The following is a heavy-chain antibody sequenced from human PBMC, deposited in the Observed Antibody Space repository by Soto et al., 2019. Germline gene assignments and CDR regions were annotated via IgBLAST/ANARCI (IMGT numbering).Heavy chain of an antibody. CDR3: ARDYVDTSLISRIDS. CDR2: IHTSGST. D-gene: IGHD5-18*01. Sequence: SETLSLTCTVSGASLSGYFWTWVRQPAGKGLEWIGRIHTSGSTNYHPSLNTRVTMSVDTSKNQFSLKLNSVTAADTAMYYCARDYVDTSLISRIDSWGQGILVTVSS. J-gene: IGHJ5*01. CDR1: GASLSGYF. V-gene: IGHV4-4*07.